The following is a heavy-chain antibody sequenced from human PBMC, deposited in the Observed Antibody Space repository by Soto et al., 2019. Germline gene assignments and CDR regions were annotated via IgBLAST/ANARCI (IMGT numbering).Heavy chain of an antibody. Sequence: SEILSLTCTVSGVSISSGGYYWTWIRPSAGGGLEWIGDMYYSGSTNYNPSLKARITISADTSKKQFSLELRSVTAADTAVYYCATQPRYDSSGYFFYWGQGRLVTVSS. CDR2: MYYSGST. D-gene: IGHD3-22*01. V-gene: IGHV4-31*03. J-gene: IGHJ4*02. CDR3: ATQPRYDSSGYFFY. CDR1: GVSISSGGYY.